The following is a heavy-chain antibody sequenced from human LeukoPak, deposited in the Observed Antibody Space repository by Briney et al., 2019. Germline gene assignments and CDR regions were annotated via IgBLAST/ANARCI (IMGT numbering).Heavy chain of an antibody. Sequence: ASVKVSCKASAYTFSAYFVHWVRQAPGQGLEWMGWINPNSGDTNYAQKFQGRVTMTRDTSISTAYMELSRLRSDDTAVYYCARVRYRLAETYIDYWGQGTLVTVSS. CDR3: ARVRYRLAETYIDY. CDR2: INPNSGDT. V-gene: IGHV1-2*02. D-gene: IGHD3-16*01. CDR1: AYTFSAYF. J-gene: IGHJ4*02.